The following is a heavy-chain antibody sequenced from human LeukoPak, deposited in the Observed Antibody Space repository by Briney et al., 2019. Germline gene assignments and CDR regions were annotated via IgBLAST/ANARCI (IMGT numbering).Heavy chain of an antibody. J-gene: IGHJ4*02. V-gene: IGHV3-48*03. D-gene: IGHD5-12*01. CDR2: IDRIPSIL. Sequence: GGSLRLSCEASGFAFNIYQMNWVRQAPGQGLEWVSSIDRIPSILYHADSVRGRFTISRDNAAMYLQMNSLRPDDTAVYYCARSAVSGSDSYFDSWGQGTLVTVSS. CDR3: ARSAVSGSDSYFDS. CDR1: GFAFNIYQ.